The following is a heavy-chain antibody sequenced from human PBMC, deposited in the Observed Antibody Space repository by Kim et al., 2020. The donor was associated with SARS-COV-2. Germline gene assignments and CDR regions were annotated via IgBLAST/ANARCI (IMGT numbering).Heavy chain of an antibody. D-gene: IGHD4-4*01. V-gene: IGHV3-74*01. J-gene: IGHJ4*02. Sequence: ADSVKGRFTISTDHSKNMLYLKKNSRRAEDTAVYYCTRDPGYSKGASFDYWGQGTLVTVSS. CDR3: TRDPGYSKGASFDY.